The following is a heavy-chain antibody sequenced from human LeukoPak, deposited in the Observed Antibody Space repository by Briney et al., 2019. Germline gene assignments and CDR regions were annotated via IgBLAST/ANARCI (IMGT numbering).Heavy chain of an antibody. CDR3: TTYSSSWYYFDC. CDR1: GFTFSNAW. D-gene: IGHD6-13*01. J-gene: IGHJ4*02. Sequence: GGSLRLSCAASGFTFSNAWMSWVRQAPGKGPEWVGRIKSKTDGGTTEYAAPVKGRFTISRDDSKDTLYLQMNSLNTEDTAVYYCTTYSSSWYYFDCWGQGTLVTVSS. V-gene: IGHV3-15*01. CDR2: IKSKTDGGTT.